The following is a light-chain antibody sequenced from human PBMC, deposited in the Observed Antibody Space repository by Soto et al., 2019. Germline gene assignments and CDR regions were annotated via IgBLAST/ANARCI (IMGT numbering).Light chain of an antibody. J-gene: IGKJ4*01. V-gene: IGKV4-1*01. CDR1: QSVLYSSNNKNY. Sequence: DIVMTQSPDSLAVSLGERATINCKSSQSVLYSSNNKNYLAWYQQKPGQPPKLLIYWASTRESGVPDRFGGSGSGTEFTLTISSLQSEDFAVYYCQQYNNWPLTFGGGTKVDIK. CDR2: WAS. CDR3: QQYNNWPLT.